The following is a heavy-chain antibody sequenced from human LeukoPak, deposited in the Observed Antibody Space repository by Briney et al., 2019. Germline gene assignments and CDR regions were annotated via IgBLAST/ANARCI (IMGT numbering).Heavy chain of an antibody. J-gene: IGHJ6*03. Sequence: ASVKVSCKASGYTFTSYGISWVRQAPGQGLEWMGWISAYNGNTNYAQKLQGRVTMTTDTSTSTAYMELRCLRSDDTAVYYCARQLRYFDWLLTAMDVWGKGTTVTISS. CDR1: GYTFTSYG. CDR3: ARQLRYFDWLLTAMDV. V-gene: IGHV1-18*01. CDR2: ISAYNGNT. D-gene: IGHD3-9*01.